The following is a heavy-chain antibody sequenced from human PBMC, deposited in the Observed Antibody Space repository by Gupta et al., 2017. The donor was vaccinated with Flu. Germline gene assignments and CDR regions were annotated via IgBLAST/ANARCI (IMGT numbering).Heavy chain of an antibody. CDR3: MDPPRG. J-gene: IGHJ4*02. CDR1: GFTFSDAW. D-gene: IGHD3-10*01. Sequence: EVHLVESGGGLVKPGGSRRLSCAASGFTFSDAWMTWVRQAPGKGLEWVGLIKSKVNGETTDYAAPMKGRFIIARDDSKNTLYLQMNSLQNEDTAMYYCMDPPRGWGQGTLVTVSS. V-gene: IGHV3-15*01. CDR2: IKSKVNGETT.